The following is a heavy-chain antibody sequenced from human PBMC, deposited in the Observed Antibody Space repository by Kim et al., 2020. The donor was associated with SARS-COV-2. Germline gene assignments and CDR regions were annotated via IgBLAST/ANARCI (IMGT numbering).Heavy chain of an antibody. J-gene: IGHJ6*02. CDR2: INSDGSST. Sequence: GGSLRLSCAASGFTFSSYWMHWVRQAPGKGLVWVSRINSDGSSTSYADSVKGRFTISRDNAKNTLYLQMNSLRAEDTAVYYCARDCGGDCPYYYYGMDVWGQGTTVTVSS. CDR3: ARDCGGDCPYYYYGMDV. D-gene: IGHD2-21*02. CDR1: GFTFSSYW. V-gene: IGHV3-74*01.